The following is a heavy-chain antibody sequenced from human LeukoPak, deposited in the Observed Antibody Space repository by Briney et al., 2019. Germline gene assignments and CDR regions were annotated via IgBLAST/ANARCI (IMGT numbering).Heavy chain of an antibody. CDR1: GYTFTSYG. CDR2: ISAYSGNT. V-gene: IGHV1-18*01. CDR3: ARDLYYYDSTNYYDTFDI. D-gene: IGHD3-22*01. J-gene: IGHJ3*02. Sequence: ASVKVSCKASGYTFTSYGISWVRQAPGQGLEWMGWISAYSGNTFYAQKLQGRVTMTTDTSTNTAYMELRSLRSDDATVYYCARDLYYYDSTNYYDTFDIWGQGTMVTVSS.